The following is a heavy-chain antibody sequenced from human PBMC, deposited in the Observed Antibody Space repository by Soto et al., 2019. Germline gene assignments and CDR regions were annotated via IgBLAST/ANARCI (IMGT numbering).Heavy chain of an antibody. V-gene: IGHV3-11*01. D-gene: IGHD2-15*01. J-gene: IGHJ4*02. CDR2: INGSGTIV. Sequence: GGSLRLSCAASGFTFSDYYMSWIRQAPGKGLEWISDINGSGTIVHYADSVKGRLTISRDNARNSLYLEMNSLRAEDTAVYFCARDRNGGGRYGDYWGQGALVTVSS. CDR1: GFTFSDYY. CDR3: ARDRNGGGRYGDY.